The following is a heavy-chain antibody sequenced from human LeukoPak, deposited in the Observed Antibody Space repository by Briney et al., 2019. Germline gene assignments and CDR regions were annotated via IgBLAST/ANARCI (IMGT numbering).Heavy chain of an antibody. CDR1: GDFLSSGSYY. Sequence: SETLSLTCTVSGDFLSSGSYYWGWIRQSPGKGLAWIGSIYYSGSIFYNASFESRLTLSVDTSKNQFYLKLRSLTAADTAVYYCARHLYYYYMDVWGKGTTVTVSS. V-gene: IGHV4-39*01. CDR2: IYYSGSI. J-gene: IGHJ6*03. CDR3: ARHLYYYYMDV.